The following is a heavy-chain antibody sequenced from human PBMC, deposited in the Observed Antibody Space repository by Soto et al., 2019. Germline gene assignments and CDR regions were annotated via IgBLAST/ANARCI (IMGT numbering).Heavy chain of an antibody. CDR1: GYTFTSYD. D-gene: IGHD2-8*01. Sequence: ASVKVSCKASGYTFTSYDINWVRQATGQGLEWMGWMNPNSGNTGYAQKFQGRVTMTRNTSISTAYMELSSLRSEDTAVYYCASNTVLFRYYYYMDVWAKGNTVPVSS. CDR3: ASNTVLFRYYYYMDV. V-gene: IGHV1-8*01. J-gene: IGHJ6*03. CDR2: MNPNSGNT.